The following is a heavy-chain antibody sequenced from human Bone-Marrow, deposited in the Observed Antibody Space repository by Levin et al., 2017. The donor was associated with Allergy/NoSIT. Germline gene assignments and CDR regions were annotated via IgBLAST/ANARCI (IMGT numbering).Heavy chain of an antibody. CDR1: GGTFNSYV. CDR3: ATTNTAKVDDLVY. Sequence: VASVKVSCKASGGTFNSYVFTWVRQAPGQGLQWMGGIIPMFGTPNYAQNFQGRVNIVADASTRTAYMELSSLKSDDTAVYYCATTNTAKVDDLVYWGQGTLVTVSS. D-gene: IGHD5-18*01. J-gene: IGHJ4*02. CDR2: IIPMFGTP. V-gene: IGHV1-69*13.